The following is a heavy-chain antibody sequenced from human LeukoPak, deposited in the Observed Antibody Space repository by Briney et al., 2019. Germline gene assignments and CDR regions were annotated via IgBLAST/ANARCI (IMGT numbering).Heavy chain of an antibody. CDR3: ARGIGVTSTRYPPPYDAFDI. V-gene: IGHV1-69*13. CDR1: GYTFTSYA. CDR2: IIPIFGTA. D-gene: IGHD3-10*01. Sequence: ASVKVSCKASGYTFTSYAISWVRQAPGQGLEWMGGIIPIFGTANYAQKFQGRVTITADESTSTAYMELSSLRSEDTAVYYCARGIGVTSTRYPPPYDAFDIWGQGTMVTVSS. J-gene: IGHJ3*02.